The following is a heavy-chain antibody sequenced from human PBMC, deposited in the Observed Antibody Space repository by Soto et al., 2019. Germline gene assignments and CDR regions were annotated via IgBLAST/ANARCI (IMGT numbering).Heavy chain of an antibody. V-gene: IGHV4-34*01. D-gene: IGHD4-17*01. CDR1: GGSFSGYY. CDR2: INHSGST. Sequence: QVQLQQWGAGLLKPSETLSLTCAVYGGSFSGYYWSWIRQPPGKGLEWIGEINHSGSTNYNPSLKSRVTLSVDTSKNPFSLKLSSVTAADTAVYYWASLTVTTSVDYWGQGTLVTVSS. CDR3: ASLTVTTSVDY. J-gene: IGHJ4*02.